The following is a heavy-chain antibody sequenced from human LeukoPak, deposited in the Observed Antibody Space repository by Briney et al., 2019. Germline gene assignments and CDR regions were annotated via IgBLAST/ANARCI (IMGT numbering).Heavy chain of an antibody. V-gene: IGHV3-30-3*01. CDR2: ILYDGSNK. D-gene: IGHD3-22*01. J-gene: IGHJ4*02. Sequence: GGSLRLSCAASGFTFSSYAMHWVRQAPGKGLEWVAVILYDGSNKYYADSVKGRFTISRDNSKNTLYLQMNSLRAEDTAVYYCAAPSSGYAIDYWGQGTLVTVSS. CDR3: AAPSSGYAIDY. CDR1: GFTFSSYA.